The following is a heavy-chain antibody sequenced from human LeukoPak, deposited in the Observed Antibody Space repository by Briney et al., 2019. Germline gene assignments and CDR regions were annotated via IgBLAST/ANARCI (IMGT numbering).Heavy chain of an antibody. CDR3: AGVGKYYDFWSGYPNWFDP. V-gene: IGHV1-8*01. D-gene: IGHD3-3*01. CDR1: GYTLTSYD. J-gene: IGHJ5*02. Sequence: ASVKVSCKASGYTLTSYDINWVRQATGQGLEWMGWMNPNSGNTGYAQKFQGRVTMTRNTSISTAYMELSSLRSEDTAVYYCAGVGKYYDFWSGYPNWFDPWGQGTLVTVSS. CDR2: MNPNSGNT.